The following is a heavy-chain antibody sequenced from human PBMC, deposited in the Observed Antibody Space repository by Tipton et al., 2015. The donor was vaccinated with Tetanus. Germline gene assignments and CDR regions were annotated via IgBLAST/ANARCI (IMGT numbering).Heavy chain of an antibody. CDR2: IYSSGTT. V-gene: IGHV4-4*07. Sequence: TLSLTCTVSGVSMIDSYWNWIRQPVGKGLEWIGRIYSSGTTNYDPSLRGRVTMSIDTSKNRFSLKLDSVTAADTAIYYCARALKQGANWFDPWGQGTLVTVSS. CDR3: ARALKQGANWFDP. CDR1: GVSMIDSY. D-gene: IGHD3-16*01. J-gene: IGHJ5*02.